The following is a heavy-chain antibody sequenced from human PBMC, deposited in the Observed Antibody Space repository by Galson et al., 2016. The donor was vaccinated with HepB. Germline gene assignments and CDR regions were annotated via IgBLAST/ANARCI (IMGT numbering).Heavy chain of an antibody. CDR3: ARSQSSSWYFQGVY. CDR1: GYKFTNYW. J-gene: IGHJ4*02. V-gene: IGHV5-51*01. D-gene: IGHD6-13*01. Sequence: QSGAEVKKAGESLKVSCKGSGYKFTNYWIAWVRQMPGKGLEWMGIIYPDDSDTKYSPAFQGQDTISADKSINTAFLHWRNLKASDTAKYFCARSQSSSWYFQGVYWGQGTLVTVYS. CDR2: IYPDDSDT.